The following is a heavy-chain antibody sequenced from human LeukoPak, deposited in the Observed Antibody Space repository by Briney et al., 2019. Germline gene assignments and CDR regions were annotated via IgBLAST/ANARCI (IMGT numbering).Heavy chain of an antibody. CDR1: GGSFNDYF. D-gene: IGHD3-22*01. CDR2: VYNGGST. J-gene: IGHJ6*03. Sequence: PSETLSLTCAVYGGSFNDYFWTWIRQPPGKGLEWIGEVYNGGSTNYNPSLKSRVIISVDTSKNQFSLRLSSVTAADTAVYYCARGRLGPVVFEGYYYFMDVWGKGTTVTVSS. V-gene: IGHV4-34*01. CDR3: ARGRLGPVVFEGYYYFMDV.